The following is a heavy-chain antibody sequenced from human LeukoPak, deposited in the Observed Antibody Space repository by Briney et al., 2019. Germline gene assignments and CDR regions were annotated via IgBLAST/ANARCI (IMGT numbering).Heavy chain of an antibody. J-gene: IGHJ4*02. CDR2: INHSGST. V-gene: IGHV4-34*01. Sequence: SSETLSLTCAVYGGSFRGYYWSWIRQPPGKGLEWIGEINHSGSTNYNPSLKSRVTISVDTSKNQFSLKLSSVTAADTAVYYCARLRSISWGQGTLVTVSS. D-gene: IGHD6-6*01. CDR3: ARLRSIS. CDR1: GGSFRGYY.